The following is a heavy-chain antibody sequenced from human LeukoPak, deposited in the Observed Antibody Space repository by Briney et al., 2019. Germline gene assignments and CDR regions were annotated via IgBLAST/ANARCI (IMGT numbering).Heavy chain of an antibody. Sequence: GGSLRLSCAASGFTFSSYWMSWVRQAPGKGLEWVAHIKQDGSEKYYVDSVKGRFTISRDNAKNSLYLQMNSLRAKDTAVYCCARDWAAIATTVTTGDNWFDPWGQGTLVTVSS. CDR1: GFTFSSYW. CDR2: IKQDGSEK. D-gene: IGHD4-11*01. J-gene: IGHJ5*02. CDR3: ARDWAAIATTVTTGDNWFDP. V-gene: IGHV3-7*03.